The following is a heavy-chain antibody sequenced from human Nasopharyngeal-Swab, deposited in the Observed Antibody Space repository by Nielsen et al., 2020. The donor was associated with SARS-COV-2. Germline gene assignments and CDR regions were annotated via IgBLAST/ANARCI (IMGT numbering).Heavy chain of an antibody. CDR1: GFSFSEYY. Sequence: LSLTCAASGFSFSEYYMSWIRQAPGKGLERVSVIYSAGQTNYADSVKGRFTISRDNSKNTLYLQMNSLRAEDTAVYYCARGVGVDDFWSGRFDYWGQGTLVTVSS. CDR2: IYSAGQT. D-gene: IGHD3-3*01. V-gene: IGHV3-53*01. CDR3: ARGVGVDDFWSGRFDY. J-gene: IGHJ4*02.